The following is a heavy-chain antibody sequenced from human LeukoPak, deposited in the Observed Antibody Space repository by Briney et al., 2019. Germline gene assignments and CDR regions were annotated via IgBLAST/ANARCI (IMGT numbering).Heavy chain of an antibody. CDR2: LYHSGST. CDR1: GDSINSYH. D-gene: IGHD3-10*01. J-gene: IGHJ4*02. V-gene: IGHV4-59*12. Sequence: SETLSLTCPVSGDSINSYHWNWIRQAPGKGLEWIGDLYHSGSTNYNPSLKSRVTISVDTSKNQFSLKLSSVTAADTAVYYCARLLKGRRHYFDYWGQGTLVTVSS. CDR3: ARLLKGRRHYFDY.